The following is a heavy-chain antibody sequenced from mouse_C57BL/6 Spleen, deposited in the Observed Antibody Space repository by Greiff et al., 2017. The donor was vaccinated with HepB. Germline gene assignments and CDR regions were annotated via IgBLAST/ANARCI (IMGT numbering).Heavy chain of an antibody. J-gene: IGHJ2*01. Sequence: QVQLKESGAELVRPGASVTLSCKASGYTFTDYEMHWVKQTPVHGLEWIGAIDPETGGTAYNQKFKGKAILTADKSSSTAYMELRSLTSEDSAVYYCTRRGGLPFDYWGQGTTLTVSS. CDR2: IDPETGGT. V-gene: IGHV1-15*01. CDR1: GYTFTDYE. D-gene: IGHD2-4*01. CDR3: TRRGGLPFDY.